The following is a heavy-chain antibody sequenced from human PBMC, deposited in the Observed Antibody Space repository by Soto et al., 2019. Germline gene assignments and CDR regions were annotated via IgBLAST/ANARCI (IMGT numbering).Heavy chain of an antibody. CDR1: GYSLTHHW. Sequence: PGESLKISCKASGYSLTHHWITWVRQMPGKGPEWMGNIDPSDSYTNYSPSFQGHVTISDDKSINTAYLQWSSLRASDTATYYCARRASQLLRGYYYYGLDDWGQGTTVTVSS. J-gene: IGHJ6*02. CDR2: IDPSDSYT. D-gene: IGHD2-2*01. V-gene: IGHV5-10-1*01. CDR3: ARRASQLLRGYYYYGLDD.